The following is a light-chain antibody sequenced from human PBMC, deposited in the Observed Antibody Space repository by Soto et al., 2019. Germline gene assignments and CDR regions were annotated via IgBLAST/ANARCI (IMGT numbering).Light chain of an antibody. CDR2: DAS. Sequence: DIQMTQSPSSLSASVGDRVTITCRASQSISSYLNWYQQKPGKAPKLLIDDASSLESGVPSRFSGSGSGTEFTLTISSLQPDDFATYYCQQYNSYPVTFGQGTKVDIK. V-gene: IGKV1-5*01. CDR1: QSISSY. CDR3: QQYNSYPVT. J-gene: IGKJ1*01.